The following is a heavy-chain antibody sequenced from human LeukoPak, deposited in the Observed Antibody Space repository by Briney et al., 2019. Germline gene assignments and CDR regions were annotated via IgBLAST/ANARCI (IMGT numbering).Heavy chain of an antibody. CDR2: INAGHGNT. CDR3: AKGAGFAEPLLDY. J-gene: IGHJ4*02. V-gene: IGHV1-3*01. CDR1: GYTFTSYT. Sequence: ASVKVSCKASGYTFTSYTMHWVRQAPGQRLEWMGWINAGHGNTKYSQNFQARVTITRDTSASTAYMELRSLRSEDTAVYYCAKGAGFAEPLLDYWGQGTLVTVSS. D-gene: IGHD1-14*01.